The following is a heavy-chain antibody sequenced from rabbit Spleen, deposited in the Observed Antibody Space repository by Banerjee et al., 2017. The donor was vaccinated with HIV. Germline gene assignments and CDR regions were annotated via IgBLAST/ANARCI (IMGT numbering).Heavy chain of an antibody. CDR3: TRRYPNVGGAYCDL. J-gene: IGHJ4*01. CDR2: IRVDGKYI. CDR1: GIDFSSDYY. Sequence: QSLEESGGGLVKPGGTLTLTCKASGIDFSSDYYMCWVRQAPGKGPEWIARIRVDGKYIYYASWAKGRFTISRTSSTVDLQMTSLTAADTATYFCTRRYPNVGGAYCDLWGPGTLVTVS. D-gene: IGHD5-1*01. V-gene: IGHV1S40*01.